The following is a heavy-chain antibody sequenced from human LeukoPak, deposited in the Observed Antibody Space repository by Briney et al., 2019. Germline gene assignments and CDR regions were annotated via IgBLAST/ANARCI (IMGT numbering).Heavy chain of an antibody. V-gene: IGHV1-2*02. Sequence: GASVKVSCKASGYTFTGYYMHWVRQAPGQGLEWMGWINDNSGGTNYAQKFQGRVTMTRDTSISTAYMELSRLRSDDTAVYYCERDLAPYSSSWYDAWCAFDIWGQGTMVTVSS. J-gene: IGHJ3*02. CDR2: INDNSGGT. D-gene: IGHD6-13*01. CDR3: ERDLAPYSSSWYDAWCAFDI. CDR1: GYTFTGYY.